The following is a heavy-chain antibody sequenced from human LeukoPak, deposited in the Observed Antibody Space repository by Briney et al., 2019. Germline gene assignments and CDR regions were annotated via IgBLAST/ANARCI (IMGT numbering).Heavy chain of an antibody. D-gene: IGHD3-10*01. CDR2: ISYDGSNK. J-gene: IGHJ4*02. V-gene: IGHV3-30-3*01. Sequence: PGRSLRLSCAASGFTLKSYVMHWVRQAPGKGLEWVAVISYDGSNKYYAESVKGRSTISRDNSKNTLYLQMNSLRAEDTAVYYCARWFGELLTVDYWGQGTLVTVSS. CDR1: GFTLKSYV. CDR3: ARWFGELLTVDY.